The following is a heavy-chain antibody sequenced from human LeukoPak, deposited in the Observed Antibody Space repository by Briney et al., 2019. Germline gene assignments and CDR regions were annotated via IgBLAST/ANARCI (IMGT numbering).Heavy chain of an antibody. J-gene: IGHJ6*02. D-gene: IGHD1-26*01. Sequence: GASVKVSCKASGYTFTSYGISWVRQAPGQGLEWMGWISAYNGNTNYAQKLQGRVTMTTDTSTSTAYMELRSLRSDDTAVYYCARVREGARGYYYYGTDVWGQGTTVTVSS. CDR3: ARVREGARGYYYYGTDV. CDR1: GYTFTSYG. V-gene: IGHV1-18*01. CDR2: ISAYNGNT.